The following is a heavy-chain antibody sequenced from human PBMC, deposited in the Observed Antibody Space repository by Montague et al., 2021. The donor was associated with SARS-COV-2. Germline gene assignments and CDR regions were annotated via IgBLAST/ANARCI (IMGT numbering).Heavy chain of an antibody. V-gene: IGHV4-39*01. Sequence: SETLSLTCTVSGDFISTSQYYWGWIRQPPGKGLEWIGTIYYSGSTYYNPSLKSRVTISEDTSKNQFSLRLSSVTAADTAVYYCASLNIVARTDYYYGTDVWGRGTTVTVSS. CDR1: GDFISTSQYY. CDR2: IYYSGST. CDR3: ASLNIVARTDYYYGTDV. D-gene: IGHD5-12*01. J-gene: IGHJ6*02.